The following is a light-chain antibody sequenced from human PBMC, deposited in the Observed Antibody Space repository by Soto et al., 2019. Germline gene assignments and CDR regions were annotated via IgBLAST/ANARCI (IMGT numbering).Light chain of an antibody. V-gene: IGKV3-20*01. Sequence: IVLTHSPGTLSFSPWQRSTHYFGSSQSVSSTYLAWYQHKPGQAPRLLIYGASSRATGIPDRFSGSGSGTDFTLIISRLEPEDFAVYYCQQYGNSFVGFGQGTKVDNK. CDR2: GAS. CDR3: QQYGNSFVG. CDR1: QSVSSTY. J-gene: IGKJ1*01.